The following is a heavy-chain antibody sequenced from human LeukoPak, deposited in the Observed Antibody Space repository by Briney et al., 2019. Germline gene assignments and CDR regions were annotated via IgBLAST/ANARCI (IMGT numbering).Heavy chain of an antibody. Sequence: ASVKVSCKASGYTFTGYTTHWVRQAPGQGLEWMGWINSNSGGTKYAQKFQGRVTMTRDTSVSTAYMELSRLRSDDTAVYYCANWVRDSSGYRDYWGQGTLVTVSS. CDR2: INSNSGGT. V-gene: IGHV1-2*02. CDR3: ANWVRDSSGYRDY. J-gene: IGHJ4*02. D-gene: IGHD3-22*01. CDR1: GYTFTGYT.